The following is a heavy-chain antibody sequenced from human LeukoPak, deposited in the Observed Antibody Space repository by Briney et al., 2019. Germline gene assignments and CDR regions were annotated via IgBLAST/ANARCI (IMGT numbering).Heavy chain of an antibody. CDR2: INADGGTT. CDR3: ARDFGYF. Sequence: GGSLRLSCEASGFTFTDYWMHWVRQAPGEGLVWVSRINADGGTTRYADSVKGRFTISRDNAKNSLYLQMNSLRAEDTAVYYCARDFGYFWGQGTLVTVSS. D-gene: IGHD3-10*01. V-gene: IGHV3-74*01. J-gene: IGHJ4*02. CDR1: GFTFTDYW.